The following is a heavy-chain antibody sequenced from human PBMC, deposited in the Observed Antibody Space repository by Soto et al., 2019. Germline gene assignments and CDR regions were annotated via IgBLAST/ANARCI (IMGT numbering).Heavy chain of an antibody. J-gene: IGHJ4*02. CDR1: GGSISSSNYY. V-gene: IGHV4-30-4*01. D-gene: IGHD5-18*01. CDR2: IDYSGNT. CDR3: ARELTGYRYGPGEVY. Sequence: QVQLQESGPGLVRPSQTLSLTCRVSGGSISSSNYYWTWIRRPPGKGLEWIGYIDYSGNTYYNPSLQSRVTISVDTSENQFSLTLTSMTAADTAVYYCARELTGYRYGPGEVYWGQGTLITVSS.